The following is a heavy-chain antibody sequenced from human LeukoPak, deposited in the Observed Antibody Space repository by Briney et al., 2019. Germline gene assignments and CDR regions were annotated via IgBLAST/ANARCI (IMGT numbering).Heavy chain of an antibody. CDR1: GYSFTSYW. D-gene: IGHD3-10*01. CDR3: ASGARVYGSGSYSDY. Sequence: GESLKISCKGSGYSFTSYWIGWVRQMPGKGLEWMGIIYPGDSDTRYSPSFQGQVTISADKSISTAYLQWSSLKASDTAMYYCASGARVYGSGSYSDYWGQGTLVTVSS. J-gene: IGHJ4*02. CDR2: IYPGDSDT. V-gene: IGHV5-51*01.